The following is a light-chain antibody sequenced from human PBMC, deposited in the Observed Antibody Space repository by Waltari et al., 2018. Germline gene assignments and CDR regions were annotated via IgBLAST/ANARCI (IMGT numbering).Light chain of an antibody. CDR2: DAS. Sequence: DIQMTQSPFSLSASVGDRVTITCQASQDIHNYLNWYQQKPGRAPKVLIFDASNLEAGVPSRFSGSGSGTHFTLTISSLQPEDIATYYCQQFDHLIWTFGQGTKVEVK. CDR1: QDIHNY. V-gene: IGKV1-33*01. J-gene: IGKJ1*01. CDR3: QQFDHLIWT.